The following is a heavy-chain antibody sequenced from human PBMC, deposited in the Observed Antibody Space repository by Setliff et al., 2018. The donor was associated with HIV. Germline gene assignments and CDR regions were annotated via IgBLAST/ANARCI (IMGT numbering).Heavy chain of an antibody. CDR1: GYTFTGYY. D-gene: IGHD5-18*01. J-gene: IGHJ6*03. CDR3: ARERGDRAMVDHYYYYMDV. V-gene: IGHV1-2*02. Sequence: ASVKVSCKASGYTFTGYYMHSVRQAPGQGLEWMGWSNPNSGGTNYAQKFLGRVTISADETTSTAYMELSSLSSEDTAVYYCARERGDRAMVDHYYYYMDVWGKGTTVTVS. CDR2: SNPNSGGT.